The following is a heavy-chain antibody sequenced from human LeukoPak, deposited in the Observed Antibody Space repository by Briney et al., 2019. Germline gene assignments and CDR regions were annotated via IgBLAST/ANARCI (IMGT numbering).Heavy chain of an antibody. J-gene: IGHJ4*02. D-gene: IGHD3-22*01. CDR3: ARGTYHYDSSGYYFYFDY. CDR1: GYTFTGYY. CDR2: INPNSGGT. Sequence: ASVKVSCKASGYTFTGYYMHWVRQPPGQGLEWMGRINPNSGGTNYAQKFRGRVTMTRDTSISTAYMELSRLRSDDTAVYYCARGTYHYDSSGYYFYFDYWGQGTLVTVSS. V-gene: IGHV1-2*06.